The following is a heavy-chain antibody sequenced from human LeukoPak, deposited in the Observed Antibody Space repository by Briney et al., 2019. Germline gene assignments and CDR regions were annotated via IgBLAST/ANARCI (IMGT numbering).Heavy chain of an antibody. V-gene: IGHV3-23*01. CDR1: GFTFSSYA. Sequence: PGGSLRLSCAASGFTFSSYAMSWVRQAPGKGLEWVSAISGSGGSTYYADSVKGRFTISRDNSKNTLYLQMNSLRAEDTAVYYCAKDRITIFGVVIRPYYGMDVWGQGTTVTVPS. CDR2: ISGSGGST. CDR3: AKDRITIFGVVIRPYYGMDV. D-gene: IGHD3-3*01. J-gene: IGHJ6*02.